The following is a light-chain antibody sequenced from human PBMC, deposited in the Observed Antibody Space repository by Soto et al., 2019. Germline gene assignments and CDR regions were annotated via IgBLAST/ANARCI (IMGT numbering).Light chain of an antibody. CDR2: SST. CDR1: SSNIGSNS. V-gene: IGLV1-44*01. Sequence: QSVLTQPPSASGTPGQRVTISCSGSSSNIGSNSVNWYQQLPGTAPKLLIYSSTQRPSGVPDRFSGSKSDTSASLAISGLQSEDEAHYYCATWDDSLNGPEFGGGTKLTVL. CDR3: ATWDDSLNGPE. J-gene: IGLJ2*01.